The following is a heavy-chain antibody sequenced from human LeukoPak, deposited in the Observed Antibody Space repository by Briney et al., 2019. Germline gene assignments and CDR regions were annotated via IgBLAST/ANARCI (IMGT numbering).Heavy chain of an antibody. Sequence: SETLSLTCTVSGGPISSSSYYWGWIRQPPGKGVGWIGRIYYSGSTYYNPSLKSRVTISVDTSKNQFSLKLSSVTAADTAVYYCARHLAAIPSRPYYYYYMDVWGKGTTVTVSS. CDR1: GGPISSSSYY. V-gene: IGHV4-39*01. J-gene: IGHJ6*03. CDR2: IYYSGST. CDR3: ARHLAAIPSRPYYYYYMDV. D-gene: IGHD2-15*01.